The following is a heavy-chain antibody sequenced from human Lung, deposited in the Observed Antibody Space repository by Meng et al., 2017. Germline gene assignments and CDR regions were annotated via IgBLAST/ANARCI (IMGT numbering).Heavy chain of an antibody. V-gene: IGHV3-21*01. J-gene: IGHJ4*02. CDR2: ISSSPT. Sequence: EVQLVESGGGLVKPGGSLRLSCAASGFTFSSYSMNWVRQAPGKGLEWGSSISSSPTYADSVKGRFTISRDNAENSLYLQMNSLRVEDTAVYFCARGRVVVSATPSDYWGQGTLVTVFS. CDR1: GFTFSSYS. D-gene: IGHD2-15*01. CDR3: ARGRVVVSATPSDY.